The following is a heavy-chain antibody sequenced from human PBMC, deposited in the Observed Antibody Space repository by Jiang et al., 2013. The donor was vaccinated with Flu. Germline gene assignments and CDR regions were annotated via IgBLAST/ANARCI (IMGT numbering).Heavy chain of an antibody. J-gene: IGHJ4*02. V-gene: IGHV3-23*01. CDR3: AGWYYDFWGGYHRTDN. Sequence: ASGFTFSSYAMNWVRQXPGKGLEWVSISATGGSTYYADSVKGRFFISRDNSKNTLYLQMNNLRAEDTAVYYCAGWYYDFWGGYHRTDNWGQGTLVTVSS. CDR1: GFTFSSYA. D-gene: IGHD3-3*01. CDR2: SATGGST.